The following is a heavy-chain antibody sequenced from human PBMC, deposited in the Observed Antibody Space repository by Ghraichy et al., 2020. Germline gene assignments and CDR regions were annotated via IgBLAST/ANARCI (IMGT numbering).Heavy chain of an antibody. CDR3: TTAYYLDTSPYFPIADY. V-gene: IGHV3-49*04. D-gene: IGHD3-22*01. CDR1: GFTFGVYA. J-gene: IGHJ4*02. CDR2: IRSKADGGTI. Sequence: GGSLRLSCTASGFTFGVYAMSWVRQAPGRGLEWVSFIRSKADGGTIEYAASVKGRFTISRDDSKSVAYLQMNSLKTEDTAVYYCTTAYYLDTSPYFPIADYWGQGTLVTVSS.